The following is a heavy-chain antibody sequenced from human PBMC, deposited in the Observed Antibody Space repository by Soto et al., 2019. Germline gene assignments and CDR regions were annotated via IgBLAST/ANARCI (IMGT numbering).Heavy chain of an antibody. J-gene: IGHJ4*02. V-gene: IGHV3-23*01. CDR3: AKDSLALGSVD. Sequence: PVGPLRLSCTSSVFTFSSYAMSLVVQAPGKGLEWVSAISGSGGSTYYADSVKGRFTISRDNSKNTLYLQMNSLRAEDTAVYYFAKDSLALGSVDWGQGTLVTVSS. D-gene: IGHD5-12*01. CDR2: ISGSGGST. CDR1: VFTFSSYA.